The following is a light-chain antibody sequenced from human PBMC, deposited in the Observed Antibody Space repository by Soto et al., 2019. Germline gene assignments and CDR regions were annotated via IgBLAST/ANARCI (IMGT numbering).Light chain of an antibody. Sequence: EIAMTQSPATLSVSPGERATLSCRASQSISSNLAWYQHKPGQAPRLLIYGASTRATDIPARFSGSGSGTEFILTISSLQSEDFAVYYCQQYNNWYTFGQGTKLEIK. J-gene: IGKJ2*01. CDR2: GAS. V-gene: IGKV3-15*01. CDR1: QSISSN. CDR3: QQYNNWYT.